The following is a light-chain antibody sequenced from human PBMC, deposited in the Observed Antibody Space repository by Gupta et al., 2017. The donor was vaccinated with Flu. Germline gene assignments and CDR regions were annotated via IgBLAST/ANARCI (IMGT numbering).Light chain of an antibody. Sequence: QPVVSKSSSASAFLGSSVKLTCTLSSGHSSDIIIWHQQQPGKAPRYLMKLESSGRYKKGSGVPDRFSGSSSGADRYLIISNLQSEDEADYYCETWYSNTHVFGPGTKVTVL. J-gene: IGLJ1*01. CDR1: SGHSSDI. CDR2: LESSGRY. CDR3: ETWYSNTHV. V-gene: IGLV4-60*03.